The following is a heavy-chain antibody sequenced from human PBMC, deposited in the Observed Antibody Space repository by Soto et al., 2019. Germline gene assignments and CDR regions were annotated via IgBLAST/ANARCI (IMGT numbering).Heavy chain of an antibody. J-gene: IGHJ5*02. CDR1: GGTFSSYT. CDR3: ARDSSSLFSWFDP. D-gene: IGHD6-13*01. Sequence: QVQLVQSGAEVKKPGSSVKVSCKASGGTFSSYTISWVRQAPGQGLEWMGRIIPILGIANYAQKFQGRVTITADKSTSTAYMELSSLRSEDTAVYYCARDSSSLFSWFDPWGQGTLVTVSS. CDR2: IIPILGIA. V-gene: IGHV1-69*08.